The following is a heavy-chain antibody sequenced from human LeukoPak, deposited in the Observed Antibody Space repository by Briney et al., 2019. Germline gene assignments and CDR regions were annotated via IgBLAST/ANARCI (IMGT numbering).Heavy chain of an antibody. CDR1: GGSISSYY. V-gene: IGHV4-59*01. Sequence: TSETLSLTCTVSGGSISSYYWTWIRQPPGKGLEWIGYIYYSGSTNYNPSLKSRVTISVDTSKNQFSLKLTSVTAADTAVYYCARGVNSGYFDYCGQGTLVTVSS. D-gene: IGHD1-26*01. CDR2: IYYSGST. J-gene: IGHJ4*02. CDR3: ARGVNSGYFDY.